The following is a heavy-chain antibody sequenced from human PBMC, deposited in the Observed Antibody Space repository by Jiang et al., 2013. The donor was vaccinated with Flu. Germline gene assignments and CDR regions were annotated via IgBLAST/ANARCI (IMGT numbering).Heavy chain of an antibody. CDR2: ISGSGGST. CDR1: GFTFSSYA. Sequence: RLSCAASGFTFSSYAMSWVRQAPGKGLEWVSAISGSGGSTYYADSVKGRFTISRDNSKNTLYLQMNSLRAEDTAVYYCAKDLGQGNYYDSSGYYYHDAFDIWGQGTMVTVSS. V-gene: IGHV3-23*01. J-gene: IGHJ3*02. D-gene: IGHD3-22*01. CDR3: AKDLGQGNYYDSSGYYYHDAFDI.